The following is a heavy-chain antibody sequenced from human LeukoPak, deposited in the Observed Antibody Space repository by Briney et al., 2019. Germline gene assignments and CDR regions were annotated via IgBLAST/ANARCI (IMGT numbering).Heavy chain of an antibody. V-gene: IGHV3-21*01. CDR3: ARGPSYYYDSSGYQAYFDY. Sequence: GGSLRLSCAASGFTFSSYSMNCVRQAPGKGLEWVSSISSSSSYIYYADSVKGRFTISRDNAKNSLYLQMNSLRAEDTAVYYCARGPSYYYDSSGYQAYFDYWGQGTLVTVSS. CDR2: ISSSSSYI. CDR1: GFTFSSYS. D-gene: IGHD3-22*01. J-gene: IGHJ4*02.